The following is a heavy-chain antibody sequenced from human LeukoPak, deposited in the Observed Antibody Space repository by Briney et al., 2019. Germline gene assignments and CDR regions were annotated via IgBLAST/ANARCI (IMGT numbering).Heavy chain of an antibody. J-gene: IGHJ4*02. D-gene: IGHD6-13*01. CDR3: AGRDVSEGIAAAGKV. CDR2: SGST. CDR1: GGSISSYY. V-gene: IGHV4-59*08. Sequence: SETLSLTCTVSGGSISSYYWSWIRRPPGKGLEWIDSGSTNYNPSLKSRVTISVDTSKNQFSLKLSSVTAADTAVYYCAGRDVSEGIAAAGKVWGQGTLVTVSS.